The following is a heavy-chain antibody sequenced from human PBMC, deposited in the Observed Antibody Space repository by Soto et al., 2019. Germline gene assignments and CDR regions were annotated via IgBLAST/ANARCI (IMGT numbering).Heavy chain of an antibody. J-gene: IGHJ4*02. V-gene: IGHV1-2*02. CDR1: GYTFSGYY. CDR3: ARESRAARAFDY. CDR2: INPNSGGT. D-gene: IGHD6-6*01. Sequence: PSVKVSCKASGYTFSGYYIHWVRQAPGQGLEWMGWINPNSGGTNYAQKFQGRVTMTRDTSISTAYMELSRLRSDDTAVYYCARESRAARAFDYWGQGTLVTVSS.